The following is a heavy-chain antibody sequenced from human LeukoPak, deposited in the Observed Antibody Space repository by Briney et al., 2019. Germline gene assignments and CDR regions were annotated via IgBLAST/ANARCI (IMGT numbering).Heavy chain of an antibody. J-gene: IGHJ4*02. CDR3: ARVGDYALKD. CDR1: GGSISSYY. CDR2: IYYSGST. Sequence: PSETLSLTCTVSGGSISSYYWSWIRQPPGKGLEWIGYIYYSGSTNYNPSLKSRVTISVDTSKNQFSLKLSSLTAADTAVYYCARVGDYALKDWGQGTLVTVSS. D-gene: IGHD3-16*01. V-gene: IGHV4-59*12.